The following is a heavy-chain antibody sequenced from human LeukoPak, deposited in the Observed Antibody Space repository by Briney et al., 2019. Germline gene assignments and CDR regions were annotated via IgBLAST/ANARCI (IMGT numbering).Heavy chain of an antibody. CDR1: GFSFSTYW. J-gene: IGHJ4*02. Sequence: PGGSLRLSCAASGFSFSTYWMHWVRQAPGKGLVWVSRISDDGRSTDYAESVKGRFTISRYNAKNTLYLQMNSLRVEGTGIYYCTRIRRGSLTSVDYWGQGTLVTVSS. V-gene: IGHV3-74*01. D-gene: IGHD1-26*01. CDR2: ISDDGRST. CDR3: TRIRRGSLTSVDY.